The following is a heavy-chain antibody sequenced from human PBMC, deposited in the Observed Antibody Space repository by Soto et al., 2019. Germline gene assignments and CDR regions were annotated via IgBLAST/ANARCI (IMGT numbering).Heavy chain of an antibody. V-gene: IGHV1-69*13. CDR3: AREGDYYGSGSAGIGMDV. CDR2: IIPIFGTA. Sequence: SVEVSCKGSAGTFRSYAISWVRQAPGQGLEWMGGIIPIFGTASYAQKFQGRVTITADESTSTAYMELSSLRSEDTAVYYCAREGDYYGSGSAGIGMDVWGQGTTVTVSS. D-gene: IGHD3-10*01. CDR1: AGTFRSYA. J-gene: IGHJ6*02.